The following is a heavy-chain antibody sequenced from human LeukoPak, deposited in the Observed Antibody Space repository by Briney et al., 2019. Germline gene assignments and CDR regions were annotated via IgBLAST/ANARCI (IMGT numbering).Heavy chain of an antibody. J-gene: IGHJ6*03. D-gene: IGHD3-10*01. CDR2: IYSSGNT. CDR1: GGSISSIGYF. Sequence: PSETLSLTCTVSGGSISSIGYFWSWMRQPAGKGLEWIGHIYSSGNTNYNPSLKSRVTISIDTSKNQFPLKVTSVTAADTAVYYCARVTYGSGNYYVYYYYMDVWGKGTTVTVSS. V-gene: IGHV4-61*09. CDR3: ARVTYGSGNYYVYYYYMDV.